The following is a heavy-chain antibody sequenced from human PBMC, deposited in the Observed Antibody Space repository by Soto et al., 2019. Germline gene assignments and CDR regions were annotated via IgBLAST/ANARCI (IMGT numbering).Heavy chain of an antibody. CDR1: GGAFSSYA. CDR2: NPPLFNIS. V-gene: IGHV1-69*01. Sequence: QVHLVQSGAEVKKPGSSVKVSCKASGGAFSSYAISWVRQAPGQGLEWMGGNPPLFNISNYAQKFQGRVTITADEHTRTAYMALSYLTSWDSSVHYCASIRLGYASWYCYLWGVGTLISVSS. CDR3: ASIRLGYASWYCYL. J-gene: IGHJ2*01. D-gene: IGHD2-2*01.